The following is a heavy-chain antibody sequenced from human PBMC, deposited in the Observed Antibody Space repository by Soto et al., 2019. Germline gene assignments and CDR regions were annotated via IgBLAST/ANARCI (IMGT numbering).Heavy chain of an antibody. V-gene: IGHV3-30*04. CDR3: ARGSNDSSGYYFDY. Sequence: GGSLRLSCAASGFTFSSYAMHWVRQAPGKGLEWVAVISYDGSNKYYADSVKGRFTISRDNSKNTLYLQMNSLRAEDTAVYYCARGSNDSSGYYFDYWGQGTLVTVSS. CDR1: GFTFSSYA. J-gene: IGHJ4*02. D-gene: IGHD3-22*01. CDR2: ISYDGSNK.